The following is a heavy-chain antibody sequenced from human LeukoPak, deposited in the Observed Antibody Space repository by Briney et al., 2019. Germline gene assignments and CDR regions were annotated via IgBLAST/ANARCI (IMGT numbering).Heavy chain of an antibody. CDR1: GFTVSSNY. CDR3: ARVAASYGMDV. J-gene: IGHJ6*02. Sequence: GGSLRLSCAASGFTVSSNYMSWVRQAPGKGLEWVSVIYSGGSTYYADSVKGRFTISRDNSKNTLYLQMNSLRAEDTAMYYCARVAASYGMDVWGQGTTVTVSS. CDR2: IYSGGST. V-gene: IGHV3-66*01.